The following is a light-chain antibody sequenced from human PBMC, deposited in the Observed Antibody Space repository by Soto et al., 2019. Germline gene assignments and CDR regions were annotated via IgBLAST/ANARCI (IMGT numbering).Light chain of an antibody. Sequence: QSVLTQPPSASGTPGQRVTISCSGTSSNIGNNAVNWYQQFPGTAPKLLIYDNIQRPAGVPDRVSGSKSGTSASLAISGRQSEDEADYYCAAWGDNLNGWVFGGGTKRTVL. CDR3: AAWGDNLNGWV. CDR1: SSNIGNNA. V-gene: IGLV1-44*01. J-gene: IGLJ3*02. CDR2: DNI.